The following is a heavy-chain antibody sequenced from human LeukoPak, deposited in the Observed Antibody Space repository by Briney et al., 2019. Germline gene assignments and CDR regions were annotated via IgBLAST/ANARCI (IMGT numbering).Heavy chain of an antibody. D-gene: IGHD3-22*01. Sequence: PGGSLRLSRAASGFTFSSYWMSWVRQAPGKGLEWVANIKQDGSEKYYVDSVKGRFTISRDNAKNSLYLQMNSLRAEDTAVYYCARESITMIVVPNGDYYGMDVWGQGTTVTVSS. CDR2: IKQDGSEK. V-gene: IGHV3-7*01. J-gene: IGHJ6*02. CDR3: ARESITMIVVPNGDYYGMDV. CDR1: GFTFSSYW.